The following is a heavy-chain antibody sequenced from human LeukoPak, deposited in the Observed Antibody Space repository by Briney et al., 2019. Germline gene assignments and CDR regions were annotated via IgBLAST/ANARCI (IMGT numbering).Heavy chain of an antibody. D-gene: IGHD6-13*01. Sequence: ASVKVSCKASGGTFSSYAISWVRQAPGQGLEWMGGIIPIFGTANYAQKFQGRVTITVDESTSTAYMELSSLRSEDTAVYYCARDARGAAAADDPFDIWGQGTMVTVSS. CDR1: GGTFSSYA. CDR3: ARDARGAAAADDPFDI. CDR2: IIPIFGTA. J-gene: IGHJ3*02. V-gene: IGHV1-69*13.